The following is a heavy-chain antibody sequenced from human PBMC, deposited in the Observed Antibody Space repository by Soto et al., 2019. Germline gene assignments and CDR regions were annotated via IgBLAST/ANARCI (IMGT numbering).Heavy chain of an antibody. Sequence: SVKVSCKASGVTFNRRDMRWVRQAPGQGLEWMGGIIPMFGTPHYAEKFLDRDTITEDESRGTAYLQLSSQTSEDTAVYYCATSEGKHGYSLDYWGPGTMVTVSS. D-gene: IGHD6-25*01. V-gene: IGHV1-69*13. CDR1: GVTFNRRD. CDR3: ATSEGKHGYSLDY. J-gene: IGHJ4*02. CDR2: IIPMFGTP.